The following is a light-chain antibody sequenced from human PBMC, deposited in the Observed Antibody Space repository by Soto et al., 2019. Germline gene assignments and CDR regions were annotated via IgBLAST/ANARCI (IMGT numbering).Light chain of an antibody. CDR1: SNDIGGYNF. CDR2: DVT. CDR3: NSYSGGNTLYV. V-gene: IGLV2-14*01. J-gene: IGLJ1*01. Sequence: QSVLTQPASVAGSPGQSITIPCNGTSNDIGGYNFVSWFQQHPGKAPKLLICDVTRRPSGVSDRFSGSKSGNTASLTISGLQAEDEADYYCNSYSGGNTLYVFLSGTRSPS.